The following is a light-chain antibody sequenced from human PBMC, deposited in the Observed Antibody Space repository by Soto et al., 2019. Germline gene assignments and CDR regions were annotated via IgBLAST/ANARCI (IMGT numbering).Light chain of an antibody. CDR2: EVR. J-gene: IGLJ1*01. CDR1: SSDVGGYNY. V-gene: IGLV2-8*01. Sequence: QSALTQPPSASGSPGQSVTISCTGTSSDVGGYNYVSWYQQHPGKAPKLIIYEVRERPSGVPDRFSGSKSGNTASLTVSGLQAEDEADYYCRSYAASDKYVFGTGTKVTVL. CDR3: RSYAASDKYV.